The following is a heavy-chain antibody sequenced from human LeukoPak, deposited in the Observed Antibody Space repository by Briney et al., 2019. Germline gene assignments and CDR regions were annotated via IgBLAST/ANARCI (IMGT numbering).Heavy chain of an antibody. CDR1: GFTLSSYA. CDR3: ARSSDYYDSSGYYPH. CDR2: ISYDGSNK. V-gene: IGHV3-30-3*01. D-gene: IGHD3-22*01. J-gene: IGHJ4*02. Sequence: GGSLRLSCAASGFTLSSYAMHWVRQAPGKGLEWVAVISYDGSNKYYADSVKGRFTISRDNSKNTLYLQMNSLRAEDTAVYYCARSSDYYDSSGYYPHWGQGTLVTVSS.